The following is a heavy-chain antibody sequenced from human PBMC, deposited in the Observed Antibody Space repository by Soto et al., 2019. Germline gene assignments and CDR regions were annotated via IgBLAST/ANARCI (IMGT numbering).Heavy chain of an antibody. Sequence: SVKVSCKASGGTFSSYAISWARQAPGQGLEWMGGIIPIFGTANYAQKFQGRVTITADESTSTAYMELSSLRSEDTAVYYCARSTTNYDSSGYYLDYWGQGTLVTVS. CDR2: IIPIFGTA. J-gene: IGHJ4*02. V-gene: IGHV1-69*13. D-gene: IGHD3-22*01. CDR3: ARSTTNYDSSGYYLDY. CDR1: GGTFSSYA.